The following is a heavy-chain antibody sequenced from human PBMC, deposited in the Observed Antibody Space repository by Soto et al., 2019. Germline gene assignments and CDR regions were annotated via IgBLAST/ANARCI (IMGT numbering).Heavy chain of an antibody. V-gene: IGHV3-21*01. CDR3: ARAIGQQLPKRIMDY. CDR1: GFTFSSYS. CDR2: ISSSSSYI. D-gene: IGHD6-13*01. Sequence: GGSLRLSCAASGFTFSSYSMNWVRQAPGKGLEWVSSISSSSSYIYYADSVKGRFTISRDNAKNSLYLQMNSLRAEDTAVYYCARAIGQQLPKRIMDYWGQGTLVTVSS. J-gene: IGHJ4*02.